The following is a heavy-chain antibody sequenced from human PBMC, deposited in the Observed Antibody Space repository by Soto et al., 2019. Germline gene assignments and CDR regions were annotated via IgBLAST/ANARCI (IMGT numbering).Heavy chain of an antibody. V-gene: IGHV3-15*01. CDR1: GFMFSNAW. J-gene: IGHJ4*02. Sequence: EVQLVESGGGLVKPGGSLRLSCAASGFMFSNAWMSWVRQPPGKGLEWVGRIKSKTDGGTTDYVAPVKGRFIISRDDSKNMVSLQMNSLKTENTAMYYCTTGQVAGTRDYWGQGTLVTVSA. D-gene: IGHD6-19*01. CDR2: IKSKTDGGTT. CDR3: TTGQVAGTRDY.